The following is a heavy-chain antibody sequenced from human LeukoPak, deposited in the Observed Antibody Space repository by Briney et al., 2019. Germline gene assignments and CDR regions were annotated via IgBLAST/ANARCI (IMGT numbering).Heavy chain of an antibody. J-gene: IGHJ4*02. CDR3: ATAHCGYVDY. V-gene: IGHV4-59*01. CDR1: GGSISSYY. CDR2: IYYSGST. Sequence: SETLSLTCTVSGGSISSYYWSWIRQPPGKGLEWIGNIYYSGSTNYNPSLKSRVTISLDTSKNQFSLKLSSVTAADTAMYYCATAHCGYVDYWGQGTLVTVSS. D-gene: IGHD2-21*01.